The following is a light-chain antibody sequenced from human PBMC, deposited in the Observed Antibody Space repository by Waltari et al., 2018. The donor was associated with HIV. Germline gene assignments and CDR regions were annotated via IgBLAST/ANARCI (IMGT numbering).Light chain of an antibody. V-gene: IGLV2-23*02. CDR2: EVS. Sequence: QSALTQPASVSGSPGQSITLSCTGTSSDGGSYNLISWYQQYPGKVPKLMLYEVSKRPSGVSNRFSGSKSGNTASLTISGLQAEDEADYYCCSYAGSSTPFVFGTATKVTVL. J-gene: IGLJ1*01. CDR1: SSDGGSYNL. CDR3: CSYAGSSTPFV.